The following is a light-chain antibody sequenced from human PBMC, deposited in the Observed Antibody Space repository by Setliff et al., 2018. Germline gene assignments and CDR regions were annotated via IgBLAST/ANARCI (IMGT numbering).Light chain of an antibody. CDR1: SSDIGAGYG. CDR2: GNS. V-gene: IGLV1-40*01. J-gene: IGLJ1*01. CDR3: QSYGGSLSGYV. Sequence: QSALAQPPSVSGAPGQRVTISCTGTSSDIGAGYGVHWYQQLPGTAPKLLIYGNSNRPSGVPDRFSGSKSGTSASLAIAGLQAEDEADYYCQSYGGSLSGYVFGTGTKATVL.